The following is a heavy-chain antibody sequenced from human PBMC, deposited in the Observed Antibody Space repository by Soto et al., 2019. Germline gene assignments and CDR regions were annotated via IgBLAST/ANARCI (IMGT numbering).Heavy chain of an antibody. D-gene: IGHD2-15*01. CDR3: ARGGRRGPCSGGSCHHGSFDY. CDR1: GYTFTSYY. V-gene: IGHV1-46*01. J-gene: IGHJ4*02. CDR2: INPSGGST. Sequence: ASVKVSCKASGYTFTSYYMHWVRQAPGQGLEWMGIINPSGGSTSYAQKFQGRVTMTRDTPTSTVYMELSSLRSEDTAVYYCARGGRRGPCSGGSCHHGSFDYWGQGTLVTVSS.